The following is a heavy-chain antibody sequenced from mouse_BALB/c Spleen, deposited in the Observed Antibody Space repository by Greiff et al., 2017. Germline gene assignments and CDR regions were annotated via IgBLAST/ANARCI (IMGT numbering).Heavy chain of an antibody. J-gene: IGHJ4*01. Sequence: EVKVEESGGGLVQPGGSMKLSCVASGFTFSNYWMNWVRQSPEKGLEWVAEIRLKSNNYATHYAESVKGRFTISRDDSKSSVYLQMNNLRAEDTGIYYCTSNWDPYAMDYWGQGTSVTVSS. CDR3: TSNWDPYAMDY. CDR2: IRLKSNNYAT. V-gene: IGHV6-6*02. D-gene: IGHD4-1*02. CDR1: GFTFSNYW.